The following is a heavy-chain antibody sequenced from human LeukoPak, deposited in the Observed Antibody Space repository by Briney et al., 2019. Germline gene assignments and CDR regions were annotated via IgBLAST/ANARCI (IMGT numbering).Heavy chain of an antibody. CDR3: ARGGYGSGSYPQFDY. D-gene: IGHD3-10*01. CDR1: GGSISSYY. J-gene: IGHJ4*02. CDR2: IYYSGNT. Sequence: SETLSLTCTVSGGSISSYYWSWIRQPPGKGLEWIGYIYYSGNTNYNPSLKSRVTISVDTSKNQFSLKLSSVTAADTAVYYCARGGYGSGSYPQFDYWGQGTLVTVSS. V-gene: IGHV4-59*01.